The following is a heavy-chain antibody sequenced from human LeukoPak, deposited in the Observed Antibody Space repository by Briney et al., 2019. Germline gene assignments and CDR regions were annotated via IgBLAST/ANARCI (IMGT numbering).Heavy chain of an antibody. CDR1: GGTFSSYA. V-gene: IGHV1-69*05. D-gene: IGHD5-24*01. J-gene: IGHJ6*03. Sequence: SVKVSCKASGGTFSSYAISWVRQAPGQGLEWMGTIIPMFATSNYAQKFQGRVTITTDESTNTAYMDLSSLRSEDTAVYYCARESEGRDGYNLAYFYMDVWGKGTTVTVSS. CDR3: ARESEGRDGYNLAYFYMDV. CDR2: IIPMFATS.